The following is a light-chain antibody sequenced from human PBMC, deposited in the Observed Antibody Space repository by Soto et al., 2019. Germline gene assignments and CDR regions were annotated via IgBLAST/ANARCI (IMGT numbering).Light chain of an antibody. CDR2: GAS. CDR3: QHYNNWPPWT. Sequence: EVVMTQTPATLSLSPGERATLSCRASQSVSPNLAWYQQKPGQAPRLLIYGASTRATGIPARFSGSGSGTEFILTISSLQSEDFAVYYCQHYNNWPPWTFGQGTKVEIK. V-gene: IGKV3-15*01. CDR1: QSVSPN. J-gene: IGKJ1*01.